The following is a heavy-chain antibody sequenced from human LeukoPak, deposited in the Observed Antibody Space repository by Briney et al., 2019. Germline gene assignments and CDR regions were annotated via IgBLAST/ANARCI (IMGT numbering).Heavy chain of an antibody. CDR2: INHSGST. D-gene: IGHD3-3*01. CDR1: GGSFSGYY. J-gene: IGHJ4*02. CDR3: ARGDTIFGVVPTFDY. V-gene: IGHV4-34*01. Sequence: PSETLSLTCAVYGGSFSGYYWSWLRQPPGKGLEWIVEINHSGSTNYNPSLKSRVTISVDTSKNQFSLKLSSVTAADTAVYYCARGDTIFGVVPTFDYWGQGTLVTVSS.